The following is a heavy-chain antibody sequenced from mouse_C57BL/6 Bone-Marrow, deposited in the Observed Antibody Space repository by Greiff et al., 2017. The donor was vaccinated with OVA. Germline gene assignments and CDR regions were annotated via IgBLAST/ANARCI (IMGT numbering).Heavy chain of an antibody. D-gene: IGHD1-1*01. V-gene: IGHV1-78*01. Sequence: VKLQESDAELVKPGASVKISCKVSGYTFTDHTIHWMKQRPEQGLEWIGYIYPRDGSTKYNEKFKGKATLTADNSSSTAYMQLNSLTSEDSTVYFCASPAITAVVDYYAMDYWGQGTSVPVSS. CDR3: ASPAITAVVDYYAMDY. CDR2: IYPRDGST. CDR1: GYTFTDHT. J-gene: IGHJ4*01.